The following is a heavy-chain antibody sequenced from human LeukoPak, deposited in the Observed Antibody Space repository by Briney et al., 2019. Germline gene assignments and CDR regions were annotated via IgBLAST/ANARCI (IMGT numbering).Heavy chain of an antibody. J-gene: IGHJ3*02. CDR1: GFTFNNYG. CDR2: ISGSGSNT. D-gene: IGHD2-15*01. Sequence: PGGSLRLSCAASGFTFNNYGMSWVRQAPGKGLEWVSGISGSGSNTYFADAVKGRFTISRDNSKNTLYLQMNSLRAEDTAVYYCAKDRRTLDVFDIWGQGTMVIVSS. CDR3: AKDRRTLDVFDI. V-gene: IGHV3-23*01.